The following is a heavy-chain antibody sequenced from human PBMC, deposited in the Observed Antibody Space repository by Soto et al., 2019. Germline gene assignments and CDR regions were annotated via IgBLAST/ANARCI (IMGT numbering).Heavy chain of an antibody. V-gene: IGHV1-2*02. CDR2: INPRTGDT. J-gene: IGHJ4*02. CDR1: GYTFTEYY. Sequence: ASGKVSCKASGYTFTEYYPYWVRQAPGQGPEWLGGINPRTGDTNQAQKFQGRVTMTRDMSLTTAYMELHRLTSDDTAVYYCARDPIGGGAPYYFDYWGQGSLVTVSS. CDR3: ARDPIGGGAPYYFDY. D-gene: IGHD3-16*01.